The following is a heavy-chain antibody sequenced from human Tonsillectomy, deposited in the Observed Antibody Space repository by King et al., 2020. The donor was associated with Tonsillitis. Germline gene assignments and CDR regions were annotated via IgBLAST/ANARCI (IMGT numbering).Heavy chain of an antibody. CDR1: GYSFTSYW. Sequence: GQLVQSGAEVKKPGESLKISCKGSGYSFTSYWIGWVRQMPGKGLEWMGIIYPGDSDTRYSPSFQGQVTLSADKSISTAYLQWRSLKASDTDKYYCARRWGYDSSGYYEGTTKWFDPWGEGTLVTVSS. CDR2: IYPGDSDT. V-gene: IGHV5-51*01. CDR3: ARRWGYDSSGYYEGTTKWFDP. J-gene: IGHJ5*02. D-gene: IGHD3-22*01.